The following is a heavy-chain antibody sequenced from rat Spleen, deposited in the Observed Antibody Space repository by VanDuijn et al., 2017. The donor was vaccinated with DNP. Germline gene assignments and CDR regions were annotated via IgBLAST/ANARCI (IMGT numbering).Heavy chain of an antibody. CDR3: ARHVLPLRVWDY. J-gene: IGHJ2*01. CDR2: ITYEGGRS. V-gene: IGHV5-22*01. Sequence: EVQLVESGGGLVQPGRSLKLSCAASGFTFSDYYMAWVRQVPTKGLELVAYITYEGGRSYYGDSVKGRFTISRDNAESTLSLQMNSLRSEDMATYYCARHVLPLRVWDYWGQGIMVTVSS. CDR1: GFTFSDYY. D-gene: IGHD1-4*01.